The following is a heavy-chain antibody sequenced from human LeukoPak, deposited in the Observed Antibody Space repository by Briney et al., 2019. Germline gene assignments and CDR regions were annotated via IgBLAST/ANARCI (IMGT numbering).Heavy chain of an antibody. CDR1: GFTFDDYA. Sequence: PGGSLRLSCAASGFTFDDYAMHWVRQAPGKGLEWVSGIRWNSGSIGYADSVKGRFTISRDNAKNSLYLQMNSLRAEDTALYYCAKDASQWLVTYYFDYWGQGTLVTVSS. J-gene: IGHJ4*02. CDR2: IRWNSGSI. V-gene: IGHV3-9*01. D-gene: IGHD6-19*01. CDR3: AKDASQWLVTYYFDY.